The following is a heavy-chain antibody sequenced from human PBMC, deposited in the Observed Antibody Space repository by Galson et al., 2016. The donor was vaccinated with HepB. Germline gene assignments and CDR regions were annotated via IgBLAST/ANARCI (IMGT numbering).Heavy chain of an antibody. CDR3: ARLTTMVRGVRTERFDP. J-gene: IGHJ5*02. D-gene: IGHD3-10*01. CDR1: GGSISSNF. Sequence: SETLSLTCIVSGGSISSNFWSWVRQPAGKGLEWIGRIYPSGATNYNPSLSSRVSMSIDTSKNRFSLKLRSVTTADTAVYYCARLTTMVRGVRTERFDPWGQGTLVSVSS. V-gene: IGHV4-4*07. CDR2: IYPSGAT.